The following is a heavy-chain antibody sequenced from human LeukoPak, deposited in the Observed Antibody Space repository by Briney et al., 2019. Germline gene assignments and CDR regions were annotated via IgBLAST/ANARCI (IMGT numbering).Heavy chain of an antibody. J-gene: IGHJ4*02. CDR2: ISSSGSTI. Sequence: GGSLRLSCAASGFTFSDYYVSWIRQAPGKGLEWVSYISSSGSTIYYADSVKGRFTISRDNSKNTLYLQMNSLRAEDTAVYYCAKDRAYDYVWGSFDYWGQGTLVTVSS. CDR3: AKDRAYDYVWGSFDY. CDR1: GFTFSDYY. D-gene: IGHD3-16*01. V-gene: IGHV3-11*01.